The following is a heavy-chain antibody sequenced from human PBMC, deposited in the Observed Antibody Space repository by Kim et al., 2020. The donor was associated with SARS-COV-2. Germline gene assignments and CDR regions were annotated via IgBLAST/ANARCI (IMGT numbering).Heavy chain of an antibody. J-gene: IGHJ4*02. CDR3: AREYESWSGYPEG. CDR2: ISYDGSNK. V-gene: IGHV3-30*03. Sequence: GGSLRLSCAASGFTFSSYGMHWVRQAPGKGLEWVAVISYDGSNKYYADSVKGRFTISRDNSKNTLYLQMNSLRAEDTAVYYCAREYESWSGYPEGWGQGTLVTVSS. D-gene: IGHD3-3*01. CDR1: GFTFSSYG.